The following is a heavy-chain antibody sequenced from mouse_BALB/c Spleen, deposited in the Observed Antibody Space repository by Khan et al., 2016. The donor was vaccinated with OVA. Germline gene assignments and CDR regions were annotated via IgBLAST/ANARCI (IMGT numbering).Heavy chain of an antibody. V-gene: IGHV1-18*01. CDR2: INPYNGGT. Sequence: VQLQQSGPELVKPGASMKISCKASSYSFIDYALNWVKQSPGKNLEWIGLINPYNGGTTYNQKFRGKATLTVDKSSTTAYMELLSLTSEDSAVYYCAKGGNYVGYAMDYWGQGTSVTVSS. D-gene: IGHD2-1*01. J-gene: IGHJ4*01. CDR1: SYSFIDYA. CDR3: AKGGNYVGYAMDY.